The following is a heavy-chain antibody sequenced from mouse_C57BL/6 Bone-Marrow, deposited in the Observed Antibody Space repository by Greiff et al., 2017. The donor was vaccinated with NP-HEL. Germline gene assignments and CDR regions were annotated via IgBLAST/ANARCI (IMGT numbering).Heavy chain of an antibody. Sequence: VQLQQPDAELVKPGASVKLSCKVSGYTFTAHTIHWMKQRPEQGLEWIGNIYPSDGSTKYNEKFKGKAKLTVDKSSSTAYMQLNTLTSDDSAVYFCAREGYDGYVVGFAYWSQGTLVTVSA. J-gene: IGHJ3*01. CDR2: IYPSDGST. V-gene: IGHV1-78*01. D-gene: IGHD2-3*01. CDR1: GYTFTAHT. CDR3: AREGYDGYVVGFAY.